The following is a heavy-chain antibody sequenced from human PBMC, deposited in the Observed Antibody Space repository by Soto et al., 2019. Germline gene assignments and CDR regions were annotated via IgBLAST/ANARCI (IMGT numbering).Heavy chain of an antibody. CDR1: GFIFSSYA. CDR3: AGFSLAFDY. V-gene: IGHV3-30-3*01. J-gene: IGHJ4*02. CDR2: ISYGGTTK. Sequence: QVQLVESGGGVVQPGRSLRLSCAGSGFIFSSYAMHWVRQAPGKGLEWLALISYGGTTKYYADSVKGRFTISRDNSNSALFLQLNSLKTDDTAVYYCAGFSLAFDYWGQGTLVIVSS.